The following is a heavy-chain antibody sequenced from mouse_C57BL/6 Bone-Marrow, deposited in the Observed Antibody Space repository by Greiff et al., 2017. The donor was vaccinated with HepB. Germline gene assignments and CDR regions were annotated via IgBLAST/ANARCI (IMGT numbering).Heavy chain of an antibody. J-gene: IGHJ1*03. CDR3: ARFITAVVATRYFDV. D-gene: IGHD1-1*01. CDR2: IYPRDGST. CDR1: GYTFTDHT. Sequence: VQLQQSDAELVKPGASVKLSCKASGYTFTDHTIHWMKQRPEQGLEWIGYIYPRDGSTKYNEKFKGKATLTADKSSSTAYMQLNSLTSEDSAVYFCARFITAVVATRYFDVWGTGTTVTVSS. V-gene: IGHV1-78*01.